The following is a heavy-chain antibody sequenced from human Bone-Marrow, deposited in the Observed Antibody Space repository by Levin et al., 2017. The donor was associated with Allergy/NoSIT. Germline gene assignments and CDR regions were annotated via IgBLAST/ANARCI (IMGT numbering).Heavy chain of an antibody. CDR3: ARFNGYDFDY. V-gene: IGHV4-31*03. D-gene: IGHD5-12*01. CDR2: IYYSGNT. Sequence: SETLSLTCTVSGGSISGGGYYWSWIRQHPGKGLEWIGYIYYSGNTYYNPSLKSRAIISVVTSKNQLSLKLTSVTVADTAVYYCARFNGYDFDYWGQGTLVTVSS. J-gene: IGHJ4*02. CDR1: GGSISGGGYY.